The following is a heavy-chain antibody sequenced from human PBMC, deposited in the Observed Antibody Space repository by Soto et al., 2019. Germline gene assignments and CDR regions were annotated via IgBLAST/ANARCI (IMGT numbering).Heavy chain of an antibody. CDR3: AKDSEYSSGWHPIFDY. CDR1: GFTFSSYA. J-gene: IGHJ4*02. V-gene: IGHV3-23*01. Sequence: GGSLRLSCAASGFTFSSYAMSWVRQAPGKGLEWVSAISGSGGSTYYADSVKGRFTISRDNSKNTLYLQMNSLRAEDTAVYYCAKDSEYSSGWHPIFDYWGQGTLVTVSS. D-gene: IGHD6-19*01. CDR2: ISGSGGST.